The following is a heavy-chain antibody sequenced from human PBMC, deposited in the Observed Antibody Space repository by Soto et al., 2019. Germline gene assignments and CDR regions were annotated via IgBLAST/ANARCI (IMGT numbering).Heavy chain of an antibody. CDR1: GYTFSIYA. CDR2: INAGSGDR. D-gene: IGHD2-2*01. Sequence: WASVKVSCKASGYTFSIYAIHWVRQAPGQRPEWMGWINAGSGDRKYSQKFQGRVTITRDRYARTAYMELDSLTSEDTAIYYCARDCTYCGGQTSLEPFDVWGVRISVTVSS. CDR3: ARDCTYCGGQTSLEPFDV. V-gene: IGHV1-3*01. J-gene: IGHJ3*01.